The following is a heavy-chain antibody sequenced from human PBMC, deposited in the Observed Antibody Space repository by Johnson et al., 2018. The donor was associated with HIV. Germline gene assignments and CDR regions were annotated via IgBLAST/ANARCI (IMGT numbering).Heavy chain of an antibody. Sequence: QVQLVESGGGVVQPGRSLRLSCAASGFTFNSYGMHWVRQAPGKGLEWVAVIWYDGSNKYYADSVKGRFTISRDNSKSTLYLQMNSLRAEDTAVYYCANDFWSGSGIWGQGTMVTVSS. J-gene: IGHJ3*02. CDR3: ANDFWSGSGI. CDR2: IWYDGSNK. D-gene: IGHD3-3*01. CDR1: GFTFNSYG. V-gene: IGHV3-33*06.